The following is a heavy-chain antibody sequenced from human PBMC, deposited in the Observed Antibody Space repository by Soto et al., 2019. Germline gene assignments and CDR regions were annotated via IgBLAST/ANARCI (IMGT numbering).Heavy chain of an antibody. Sequence: SETLSLTCTVSGGSISSSSYYWGWLRQPPGKGLEWIGSIYYSGSTYYNPSLKSRVTISVDTSKNQFSLKLSSVTAADTAVYYCARGVLEPRNYYYYYYGMDVWGQGTTVTVSS. CDR1: GGSISSSSYY. V-gene: IGHV4-39*01. CDR2: IYYSGST. D-gene: IGHD2-8*01. CDR3: ARGVLEPRNYYYYYYGMDV. J-gene: IGHJ6*02.